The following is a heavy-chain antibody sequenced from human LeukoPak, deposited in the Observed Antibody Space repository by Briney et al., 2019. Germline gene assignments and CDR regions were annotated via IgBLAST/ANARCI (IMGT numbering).Heavy chain of an antibody. D-gene: IGHD3-22*01. Sequence: SETLSLTCAVYGGSFSGYYWSWIRQPPGKGLEWIGEINHSGSTNYNPSLKSRVTISVDTSKNQFSLKLSSVTAADTAVYYCAREFTPYYYDSSGYLRDAFDIWGQGTMVTVSS. CDR2: INHSGST. J-gene: IGHJ3*02. CDR1: GGSFSGYY. CDR3: AREFTPYYYDSSGYLRDAFDI. V-gene: IGHV4-34*01.